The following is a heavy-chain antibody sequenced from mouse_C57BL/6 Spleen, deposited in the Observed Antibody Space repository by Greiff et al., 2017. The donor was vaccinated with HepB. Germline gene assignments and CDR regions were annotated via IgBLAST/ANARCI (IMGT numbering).Heavy chain of an antibody. CDR3: ARSGNYGSSYYFDY. D-gene: IGHD1-1*01. CDR1: GYSFTDYN. V-gene: IGHV1-39*01. CDR2: INPNYGTT. J-gene: IGHJ2*01. Sequence: VQLQQSGPELVKPGASVKISCKASGYSFTDYNMNWVKQSNGKSLEWIGVINPNYGTTSYNQKFKGKATLTVDQSSSTAYMQLNSLTSEDAAVYYCARSGNYGSSYYFDYCGQGTTLAVSS.